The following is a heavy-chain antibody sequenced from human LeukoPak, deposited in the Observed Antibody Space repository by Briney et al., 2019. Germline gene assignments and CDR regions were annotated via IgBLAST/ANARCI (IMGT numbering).Heavy chain of an antibody. J-gene: IGHJ4*02. CDR3: ARQASSWRFDY. D-gene: IGHD6-13*01. CDR2: IYPADSDT. CDR1: GYSFNGYW. Sequence: GESLKISCRGSGYSFNGYWIGWVRQMPGKGLEWMGIIYPADSDTRYSPSFQGQVTLSVDKSIRTAYLQWSSLKASDTAMYYCARQASSWRFDYWGQGTLVTVSS. V-gene: IGHV5-51*01.